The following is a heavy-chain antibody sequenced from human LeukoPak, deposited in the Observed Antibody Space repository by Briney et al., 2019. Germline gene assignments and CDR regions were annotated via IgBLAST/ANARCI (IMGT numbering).Heavy chain of an antibody. Sequence: ASVKVSCKASGYTFTSYYMHWVRQAPGQGLEWMGIINPSGGRTSYAQKLQGRVTMTRDTSTNTVYMEVSSLRSEDTAVYYCARDGSGSGSYYNYYMDVWGKGTTVTVSS. CDR3: ARDGSGSGSYYNYYMDV. CDR2: INPSGGRT. V-gene: IGHV1-46*01. J-gene: IGHJ6*03. D-gene: IGHD3-10*01. CDR1: GYTFTSYY.